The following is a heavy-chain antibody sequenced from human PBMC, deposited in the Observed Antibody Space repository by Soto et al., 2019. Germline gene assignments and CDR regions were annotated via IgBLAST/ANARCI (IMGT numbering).Heavy chain of an antibody. V-gene: IGHV1-3*01. Sequence: ASVKVSCKASGYPFTSYAIHWVRQAPGQRLEWMGWINAGNGNTKYSQKFQDRVTITRDTSASTAYLELRSLRSEDTAMYYCAGDRLRGYDSSGFYSWGQGTMVTVSS. CDR1: GYPFTSYA. D-gene: IGHD3-22*01. CDR3: AGDRLRGYDSSGFYS. J-gene: IGHJ4*02. CDR2: INAGNGNT.